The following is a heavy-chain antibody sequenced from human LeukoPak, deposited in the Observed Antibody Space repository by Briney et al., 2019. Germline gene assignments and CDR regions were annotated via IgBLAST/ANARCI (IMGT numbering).Heavy chain of an antibody. CDR2: IIPIFGTA. D-gene: IGHD2-2*01. V-gene: IGHV1-69*05. CDR1: GGTFSSYA. CDR3: ARDRYCSGATCLSTWFDP. J-gene: IGHJ5*02. Sequence: GASVKVSCKASGGTFSSYAISWVRQAPGQGLEWMGGIIPIFGTANYAQKFQGRVTITTDESTSTAYMELSSLRSEDTAVYYCARDRYCSGATCLSTWFDPWGQGTLVTVSS.